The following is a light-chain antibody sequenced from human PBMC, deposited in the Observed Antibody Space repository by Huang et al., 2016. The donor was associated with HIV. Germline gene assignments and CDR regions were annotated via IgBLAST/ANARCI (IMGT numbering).Light chain of an antibody. CDR1: QDIRKY. J-gene: IGKJ2*01. V-gene: IGKV1-33*01. CDR3: QQYDNLYT. CDR2: ESS. Sequence: DIQMTQSPSSLSASVGDRVTITCQASQDIRKYLNWYQKKPGKAPKLLIFESSNLQSGVPARFSGSGSGTNFNFTIDSLQPEDIATYYCQQYDNLYTFGQGTTLEIK.